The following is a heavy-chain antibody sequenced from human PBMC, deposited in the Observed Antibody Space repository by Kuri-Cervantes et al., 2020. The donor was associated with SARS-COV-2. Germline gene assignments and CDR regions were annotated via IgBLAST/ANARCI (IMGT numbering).Heavy chain of an antibody. CDR2: ISSSSSYI. CDR3: ATGWVGAAGTWYYGMYV. V-gene: IGHV3-21*04. J-gene: IGHJ6*02. CDR1: GFTFSSYS. Sequence: GESLKISCAASGFTFSSYSMNWVRQAPGKGLEWVSSISSSSSYIYYADSVKGRFTISRDNAKNSLYLQMNSLRAEDTAVYYCATGWVGAAGTWYYGMYVWGQGTTVTVSS. D-gene: IGHD6-13*01.